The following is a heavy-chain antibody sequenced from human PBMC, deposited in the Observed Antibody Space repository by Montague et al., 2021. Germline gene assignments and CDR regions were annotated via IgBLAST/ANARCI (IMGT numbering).Heavy chain of an antibody. V-gene: IGHV4-31*03. D-gene: IGHD3-22*01. CDR2: IYYRGST. Sequence: TLSLTCTISGGSISSGGYYWSWIRQHPGKGLEWIGYIYYRGSTYYNPSLKSRVSISVDTSKNQFSLKLSSVTAADTAVYYCAGVTDSSGYYWGAFDIWGQRTMVTVSS. CDR1: GGSISSGGYY. J-gene: IGHJ3*02. CDR3: AGVTDSSGYYWGAFDI.